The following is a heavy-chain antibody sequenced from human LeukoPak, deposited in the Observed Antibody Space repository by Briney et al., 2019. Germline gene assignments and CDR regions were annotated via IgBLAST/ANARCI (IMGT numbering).Heavy chain of an antibody. CDR3: ARGLFVVVPAAPDMDV. CDR2: IYYSGST. CDR1: GGSISSGGYS. D-gene: IGHD2-2*01. V-gene: IGHV4-31*03. Sequence: SQTLSLTCTVSGGSISSGGYSWSWIRQHPGKGLEWIGYIYYSGSTYYNPSLKSRVTISVDTSKNQFSLKLSSVTAADTAVYYCARGLFVVVPAAPDMDVWGKGTTVTVSS. J-gene: IGHJ6*03.